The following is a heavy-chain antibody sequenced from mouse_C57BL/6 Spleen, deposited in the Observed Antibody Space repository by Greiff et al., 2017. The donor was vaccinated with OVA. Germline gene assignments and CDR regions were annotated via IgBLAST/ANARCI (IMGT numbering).Heavy chain of an antibody. CDR2: ISYSGST. Sequence: EVKLQESGPGLAKPSQTLSLTCSVTGYSITSDYWNWIRKFPGTKLEYMGYISYSGSTYYNPSLKSRISIIRDTSKNQYYLQLNPWTTEDTATDYCARMGDGYLWYFDVWGTGTTVTVSS. J-gene: IGHJ1*03. CDR3: ARMGDGYLWYFDV. D-gene: IGHD2-3*01. CDR1: GYSITSDY. V-gene: IGHV3-8*01.